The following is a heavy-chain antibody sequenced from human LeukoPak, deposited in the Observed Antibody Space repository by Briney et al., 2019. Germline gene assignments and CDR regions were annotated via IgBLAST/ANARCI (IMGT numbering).Heavy chain of an antibody. CDR2: INHSGST. CDR3: ARVRFGSGWYEGDFDY. CDR1: GGSFSGYY. J-gene: IGHJ4*02. Sequence: SETLSLTCAVYGGSFSGYYWSWIRQPPGKGLEWIGEINHSGSTNYNPSLKSRVTITVDTSKNQFSLKLSSVTAADTAVYYCARVRFGSGWYEGDFDYWGQGTLVTVSS. V-gene: IGHV4-34*01. D-gene: IGHD6-19*01.